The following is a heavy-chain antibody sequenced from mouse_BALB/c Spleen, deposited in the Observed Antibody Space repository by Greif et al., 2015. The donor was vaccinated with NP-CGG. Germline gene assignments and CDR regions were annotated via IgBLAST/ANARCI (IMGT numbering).Heavy chain of an antibody. CDR1: GYTFTSYT. V-gene: IGHV1-4*01. J-gene: IGHJ3*01. Sequence: QVQLQQPGAELARPGASVKVSCKASGYTFTSYTMHWVKQRPGQGLEWIGYINPSSGYTNYNQKFKDKATLTADRSSSTAYMQLSSLTSEDSAVYYCARYDPAWFAYWGQGTLVTVSA. CDR3: ARYDPAWFAY. CDR2: INPSSGYT. D-gene: IGHD2-3*01.